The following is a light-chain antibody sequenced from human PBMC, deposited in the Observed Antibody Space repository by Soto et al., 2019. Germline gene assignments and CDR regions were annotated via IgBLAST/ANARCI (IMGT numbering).Light chain of an antibody. CDR2: GIS. J-gene: IGKJ4*01. Sequence: EVVLTQSPGTLSLSPGEGASLSCRASQSVSSNYFAWYQQKAGQAPRLLIYGISTRATGIPDRFSGSGSGTEFTLTIRRLEPEDFAVYYCKQYGSSPVXGGGTKVDIK. V-gene: IGKV3-20*01. CDR3: KQYGSSPV. CDR1: QSVSSNY.